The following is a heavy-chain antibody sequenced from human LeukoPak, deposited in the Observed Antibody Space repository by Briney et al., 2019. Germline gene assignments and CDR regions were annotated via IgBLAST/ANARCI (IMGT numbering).Heavy chain of an antibody. CDR2: XXPGDSDT. CDR3: ARRYCSSTSCFHDAFDI. CDR1: GYSFTXYX. D-gene: IGHD2-2*01. V-gene: IGHV5-51*01. J-gene: IGHJ3*02. Sequence: XGSGYSFTXYXXXXGRQXPXKXXXXXXXXXPGDSDTRYSPSFQGPVTISADKSISTAYLQWSSLKASDTAMYYCARRYCSSTSCFHDAFDIWGQGTMVTVSS.